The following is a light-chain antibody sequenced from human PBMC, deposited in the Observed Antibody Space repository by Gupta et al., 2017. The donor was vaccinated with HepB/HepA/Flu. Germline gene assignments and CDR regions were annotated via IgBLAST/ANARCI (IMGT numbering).Light chain of an antibody. J-gene: IGKJ3*01. CDR1: QSIGSF. CDR3: QQSSNLSVT. V-gene: IGKV6-21*01. CDR2: YAT. Sequence: EFVLTQSLDFQSVTPKEKVTITCPASQSIGSFLHGYQQTPHQSPKILIKYATQSFSAVPSRFSGSVSGTDFTLTINILDGEDAADDYAQQSSNLSVTFGPGTKVDI.